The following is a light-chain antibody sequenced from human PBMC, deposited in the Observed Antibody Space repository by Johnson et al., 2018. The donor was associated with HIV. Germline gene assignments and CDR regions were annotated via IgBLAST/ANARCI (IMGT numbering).Light chain of an antibody. Sequence: QSVLTQPPSVSAAPGQKVTISCSGSSSNIGNNYVSWYQQLPGTAPKLLIYDNNKRPSGIPDRFSGSKSGTSATLGITGLQTGDEADYYCGTWDNSLSAPYV. V-gene: IGLV1-51*01. CDR1: SSNIGNNY. CDR3: GTWDNSLSAPYV. J-gene: IGLJ1*01. CDR2: DNN.